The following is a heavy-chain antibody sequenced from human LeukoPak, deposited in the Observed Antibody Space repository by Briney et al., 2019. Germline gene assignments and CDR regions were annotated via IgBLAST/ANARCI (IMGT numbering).Heavy chain of an antibody. V-gene: IGHV3-23*01. Sequence: GGSLRLSCAASGFTFTTFAMSWVRQAPGEGLEWVSGISGSGFNTYYTDPVKGRFTISRDNAKNSLYLQMNSLRAEDTAVYYCARDMSIGPTGYYYYGMDVWGQGTTVTVSS. CDR2: ISGSGFNT. CDR3: ARDMSIGPTGYYYYGMDV. D-gene: IGHD1-14*01. CDR1: GFTFTTFA. J-gene: IGHJ6*02.